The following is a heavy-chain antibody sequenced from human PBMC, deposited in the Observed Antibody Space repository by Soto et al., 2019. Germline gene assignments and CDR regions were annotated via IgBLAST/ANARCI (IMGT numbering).Heavy chain of an antibody. J-gene: IGHJ4*02. V-gene: IGHV4-4*02. CDR3: ARRGITFGGVIVPYYFDY. Sequence: QVQLQESGPGLVKPSGTLSLTCAVSSGSISSSNWWSWVRQPPGKGLEWIGEIYQSGSTNYNPSLKSRVTIQVDKSKNQFSLKLSSVTAADTAVYYCARRGITFGGVIVPYYFDYWGQGTLVTVSS. D-gene: IGHD3-16*02. CDR1: SGSISSSNW. CDR2: IYQSGST.